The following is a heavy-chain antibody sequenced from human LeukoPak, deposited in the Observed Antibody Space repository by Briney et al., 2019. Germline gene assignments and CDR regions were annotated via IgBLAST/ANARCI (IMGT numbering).Heavy chain of an antibody. Sequence: SETLSLTCTVSGGSINSGDYYWSWIRQPPGKGLEWIGYIYYSGNTYYNPSLKSRVTISLDTFKNQSSLKLSSVTAADTAVYYCARDLSPHGFDPWGQGTLVTVSS. V-gene: IGHV4-30-4*01. J-gene: IGHJ5*02. CDR2: IYYSGNT. CDR1: GGSINSGDYY. CDR3: ARDLSPHGFDP.